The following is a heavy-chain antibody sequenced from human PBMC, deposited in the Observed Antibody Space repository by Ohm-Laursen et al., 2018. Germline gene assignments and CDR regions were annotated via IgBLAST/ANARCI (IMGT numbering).Heavy chain of an antibody. Sequence: SDTLSLTWTVSGGSISNYYWSWIRQPPGKGLERIGYIYYNGNPRYNPSLESRVTISVDPSKNQFSLKLNSVTAADTALYYCVLYSSFSVSWGQGTLVTVSS. CDR3: VLYSSFSVS. CDR1: GGSISNYY. CDR2: IYYNGNP. V-gene: IGHV4-59*08. D-gene: IGHD6-6*01. J-gene: IGHJ5*02.